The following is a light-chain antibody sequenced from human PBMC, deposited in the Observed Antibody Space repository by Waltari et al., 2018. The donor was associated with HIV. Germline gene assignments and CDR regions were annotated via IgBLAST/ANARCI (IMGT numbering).Light chain of an antibody. Sequence: QPKLTQAPSASKTPGQRITMSCSGGRSTIGNNFISWYQQFPGLAPRLVIYRNDQRPTGVPGRFSGSKSGTSAFLAITGLRLEDEATYICASWDDTLGHWIFGGGTKLTVL. V-gene: IGLV1-47*01. J-gene: IGLJ3*02. CDR3: ASWDDTLGHWI. CDR2: RND. CDR1: RSTIGNNF.